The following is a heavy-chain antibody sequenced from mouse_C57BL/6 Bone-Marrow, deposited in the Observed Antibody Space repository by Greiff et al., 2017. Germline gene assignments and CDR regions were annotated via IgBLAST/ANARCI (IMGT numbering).Heavy chain of an antibody. CDR1: GFTFSSYG. J-gene: IGHJ3*01. D-gene: IGHD2-4*01. CDR3: ARQSTMITRMFAY. CDR2: ISSGGSYT. Sequence: EVKLQESGGDLVKPGGSLKLSCAASGFTFSSYGMSWVRQTPDKRLEWVATISSGGSYTYYPDSVKGRFTISRDNAKNTLYLQMSSLKSEDTAMYYCARQSTMITRMFAYWGQGTLVTVSA. V-gene: IGHV5-6*01.